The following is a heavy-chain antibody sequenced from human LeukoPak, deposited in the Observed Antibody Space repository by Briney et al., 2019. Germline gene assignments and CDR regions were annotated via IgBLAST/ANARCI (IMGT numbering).Heavy chain of an antibody. V-gene: IGHV4-59*08. CDR1: GGSISSYS. Sequence: SETLSLTCTVSGGSISSYSWSWIRQPPGKGLEWIGYIYYSGSTNYNPSLKSRVTISVDTSKNQFSLKLSSVTAADTAVYYCALSWYRGGWFDPWGQGTLVTVSS. CDR2: IYYSGST. J-gene: IGHJ5*02. D-gene: IGHD6-13*01. CDR3: ALSWYRGGWFDP.